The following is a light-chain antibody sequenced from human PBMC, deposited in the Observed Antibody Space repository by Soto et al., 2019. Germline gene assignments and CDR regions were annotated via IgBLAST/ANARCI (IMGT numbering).Light chain of an antibody. CDR1: QSISSY. CDR3: QQSYSTPWT. V-gene: IGKV1-39*01. J-gene: IGKJ1*01. Sequence: DIQMTQSPSSLSAYVGARVTITCRASQSISSYLNWCQQKPGKAPKLLIYAASSLQSGVPSRFSGSGSGTDFTLTISSLQPEDVATYYCQQSYSTPWTFGQGTKVDIK. CDR2: AAS.